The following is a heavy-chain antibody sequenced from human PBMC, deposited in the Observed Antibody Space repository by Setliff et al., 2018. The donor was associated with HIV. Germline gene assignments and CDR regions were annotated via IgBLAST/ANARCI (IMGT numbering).Heavy chain of an antibody. CDR3: ARGYYNFWSGYYDSRFPNPIDAFDI. Sequence: ASVKVSCKAAGYTFSSYGISWVRQAPGQGVEWMGWISAYNGNTNYAQKLQGRVTMTTDTSTSTAYMELRSLRSDDTAVYYCARGYYNFWSGYYDSRFPNPIDAFDICGQGTMVTVSS. CDR2: ISAYNGNT. D-gene: IGHD3-3*01. CDR1: GYTFSSYG. J-gene: IGHJ3*02. V-gene: IGHV1-18*01.